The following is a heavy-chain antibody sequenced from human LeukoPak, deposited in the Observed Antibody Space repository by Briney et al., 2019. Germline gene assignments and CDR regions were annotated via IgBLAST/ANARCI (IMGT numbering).Heavy chain of an antibody. CDR2: IKQDGSDK. D-gene: IGHD3-16*01. CDR3: ARDLKGALDY. V-gene: IGHV3-7*01. CDR1: GFSFSSSW. Sequence: GGSLRLSCAASGFSFSSSWMAWVRQAPGKGLEWVANIKQDGSDKNYLVSVRGRFTISRDNAKDSLFLQMSSLRGDDTAVYYCARDLKGALDYWGQGTLVTVSS. J-gene: IGHJ4*02.